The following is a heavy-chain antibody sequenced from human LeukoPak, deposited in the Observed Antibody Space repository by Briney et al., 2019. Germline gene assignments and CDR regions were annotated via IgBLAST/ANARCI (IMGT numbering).Heavy chain of an antibody. CDR2: ISPNSGAT. J-gene: IGHJ4*02. CDR3: ARDLWGWGSDYLDY. Sequence: ASVKVSCKASGYTFTDYYVRWVRLVPGQGLEWMGRISPNSGATNYAEKFRGRVTMARDTSINTVYMEMSSLRSDDTAVYYCARDLWGWGSDYLDYWGQGTLVTVSS. D-gene: IGHD4/OR15-4a*01. CDR1: GYTFTDYY. V-gene: IGHV1-2*06.